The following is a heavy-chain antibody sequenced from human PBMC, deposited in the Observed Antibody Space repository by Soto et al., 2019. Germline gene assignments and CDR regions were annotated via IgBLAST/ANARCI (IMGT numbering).Heavy chain of an antibody. Sequence: GGSLRLSCAASGFTFSSYGMHWVRQAPGKGLEWVAVISYDGSNKYYADSVKGRFTISRDNSKNTLYLQMNTLRADDTAVYYWAKDRGSGPGGYSGQGSLVAVSS. CDR1: GFTFSSYG. CDR3: AKDRGSGPGGY. V-gene: IGHV3-30*18. CDR2: ISYDGSNK. J-gene: IGHJ4*02. D-gene: IGHD6-19*01.